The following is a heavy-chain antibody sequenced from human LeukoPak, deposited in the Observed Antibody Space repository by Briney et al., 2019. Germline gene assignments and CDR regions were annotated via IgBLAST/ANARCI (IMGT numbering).Heavy chain of an antibody. CDR3: ARDAYYYDSSGYSPFDY. CDR1: GGSISSYY. Sequence: SETLSLTCTVSGGSISSYYWSWIRQPAGKGLEWIRRIYTSGSTNYNPSLKSRVTMSVDTSKNQFSLKLSSVTAADTAVYYCARDAYYYDSSGYSPFDYWGQGTLVTVSS. V-gene: IGHV4-4*07. CDR2: IYTSGST. D-gene: IGHD3-22*01. J-gene: IGHJ4*02.